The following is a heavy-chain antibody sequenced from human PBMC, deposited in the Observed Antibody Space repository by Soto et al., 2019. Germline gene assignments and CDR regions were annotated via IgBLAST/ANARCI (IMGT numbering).Heavy chain of an antibody. CDR1: GFSLTTSGVG. Sequence: SGPTLVNPTQTLTLTCSISGFSLTTSGVGVGWIRQPPGKALEWLGIIYWDDDKRYSPSLKSRLTITRDTSKKHVVLTMTNMDLVDKAKYFCANKRTFYYDISVYSPPFDNWGQGALVTVS. CDR2: IYWDDDK. J-gene: IGHJ4*02. CDR3: ANKRTFYYDISVYSPPFDN. D-gene: IGHD3-22*01. V-gene: IGHV2-5*02.